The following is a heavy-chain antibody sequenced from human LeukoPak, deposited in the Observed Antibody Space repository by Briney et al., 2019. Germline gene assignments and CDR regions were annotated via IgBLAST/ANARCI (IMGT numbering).Heavy chain of an antibody. J-gene: IGHJ4*02. V-gene: IGHV4-30-2*01. CDR1: GGSISSGGYY. CDR2: IYHSGST. Sequence: PSETLSLTCTVSGGSISSGGYYWSWIRQPPRKGLEWIGYIYHSGSTYYNPSLKSRVTISVDRSKNQFSLKLSSVTAADTAVYYCARLAEMATMDSYFDYWGQGTLVTVSS. CDR3: ARLAEMATMDSYFDY. D-gene: IGHD5-24*01.